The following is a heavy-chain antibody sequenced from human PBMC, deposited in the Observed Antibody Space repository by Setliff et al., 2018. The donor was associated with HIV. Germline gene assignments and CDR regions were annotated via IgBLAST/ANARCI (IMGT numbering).Heavy chain of an antibody. J-gene: IGHJ6*03. D-gene: IGHD3-22*01. Sequence: PSETLSLTCTVSGGLIGSFFWTWVRQSPGKGLHWIGHISYSGTTDYNPSLQSRVAISVDTSKNQFSLKLTSVTAADTAFYYCARRRPPPSGFYSRYYMDVWGKGTSVTVSS. CDR2: ISYSGTT. CDR3: ARRRPPPSGFYSRYYMDV. CDR1: GGLIGSFF. V-gene: IGHV4-59*08.